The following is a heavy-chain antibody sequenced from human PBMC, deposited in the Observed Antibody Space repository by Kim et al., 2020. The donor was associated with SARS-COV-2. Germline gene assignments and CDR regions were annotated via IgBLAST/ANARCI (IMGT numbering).Heavy chain of an antibody. CDR3: ARRTATAGGYWYFDL. CDR2: SNSDGSSR. D-gene: IGHD6-13*01. CDR1: GFTLSSYW. J-gene: IGHJ2*01. Sequence: GGSLRLSCAASGFTLSSYWMHWVRQAPGKGLVWVSRSNSDGSSRSYADSVKGRFSISRDNAKNTLYLQMDSLRADDTAVYYYARRTATAGGYWYFDLWGRGTLVTVSS. V-gene: IGHV3-74*01.